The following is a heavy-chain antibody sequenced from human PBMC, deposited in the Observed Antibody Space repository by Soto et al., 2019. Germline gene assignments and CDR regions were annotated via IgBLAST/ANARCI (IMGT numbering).Heavy chain of an antibody. CDR1: GGSISSISDY. J-gene: IGHJ4*02. CDR2: MYYSGSA. D-gene: IGHD2-15*01. Sequence: SETLSLTCTVSGGSISSISDYWGWIRQPPGKGLEWIGRMYYSGSAYYNPSLERRVTISVDTSKNQFSLKLASVTAADTAVYYCASLVHETGYCSAGTRSRFDYWGQGTLVTVSS. V-gene: IGHV4-39*01. CDR3: ASLVHETGYCSAGTRSRFDY.